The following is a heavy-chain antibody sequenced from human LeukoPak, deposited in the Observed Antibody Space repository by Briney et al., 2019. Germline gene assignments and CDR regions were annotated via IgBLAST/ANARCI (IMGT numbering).Heavy chain of an antibody. Sequence: SETLSLTCTVSGGSISSYYWSWIRQPAGKGLERIGRIYTSGSTNYNPSLKSRVTMSVDTSKNQFSLKLSSVTAADTAVYYCAREVPSTREYSYGPDAFDIWGQGTMVTVSS. CDR1: GGSISSYY. D-gene: IGHD5-18*01. CDR3: AREVPSTREYSYGPDAFDI. J-gene: IGHJ3*02. V-gene: IGHV4-4*07. CDR2: IYTSGST.